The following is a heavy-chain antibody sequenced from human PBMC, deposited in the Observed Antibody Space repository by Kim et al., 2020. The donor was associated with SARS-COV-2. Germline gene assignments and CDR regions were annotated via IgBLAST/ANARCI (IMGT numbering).Heavy chain of an antibody. CDR2: GSTI. CDR3: ARDGLLDY. D-gene: IGHD2-21*01. V-gene: IGHV3-11*04. J-gene: IGHJ4*02. Sequence: GSTIYYADSVKGRFTISRDNAKNSLYLQMNSLRAEDTAVYYCARDGLLDYWGQGTLVTVSS.